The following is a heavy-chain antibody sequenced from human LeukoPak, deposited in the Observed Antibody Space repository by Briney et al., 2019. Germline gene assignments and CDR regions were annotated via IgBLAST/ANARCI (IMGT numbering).Heavy chain of an antibody. Sequence: GGSLRLSCTVSGFTVSSNSMSWVRQAPGKGLEWVSSIFPSGGEIHYADSVRGRFTISRGNSKSTLSLQMNSLRAEDTAIYYCATYRQVLLPFESWGQGTLVTVSS. J-gene: IGHJ4*02. D-gene: IGHD2-8*02. CDR2: IFPSGGEI. CDR1: GFTVSSNS. V-gene: IGHV3-53*01. CDR3: ATYRQVLLPFES.